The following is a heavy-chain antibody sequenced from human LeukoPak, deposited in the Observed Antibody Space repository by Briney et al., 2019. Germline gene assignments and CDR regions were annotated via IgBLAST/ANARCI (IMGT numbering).Heavy chain of an antibody. V-gene: IGHV7-4-1*02. J-gene: IGHJ4*02. CDR1: GYTFTSYA. Sequence: GALVKVSCKASGYTFTSYAMNWVRQAPGQGLEWMGWINTNTGNPTYAQGFTGRFVFSLDTSVSTAYLQISSLKAEDTAVYYCARGFGSYYDFWSGYRPVFDYWGQGTLVTVSS. D-gene: IGHD3-3*01. CDR3: ARGFGSYYDFWSGYRPVFDY. CDR2: INTNTGNP.